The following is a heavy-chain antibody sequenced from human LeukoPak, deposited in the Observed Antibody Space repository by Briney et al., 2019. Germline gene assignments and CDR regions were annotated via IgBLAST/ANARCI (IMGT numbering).Heavy chain of an antibody. J-gene: IGHJ3*02. CDR1: GYSLTNYY. D-gene: IGHD4-17*01. CDR3: AREGRTDYGASRSFDI. V-gene: IGHV1-46*01. Sequence: ASVKVSCKASGYSLTNYYMHWVRHVPGQGPEWLGLINPSGGTKYAQKFQDRVTMTRDTSTRTIYMELSSLTSEDRAVYYCAREGRTDYGASRSFDIWGQGTMVTVSS. CDR2: INPSGGT.